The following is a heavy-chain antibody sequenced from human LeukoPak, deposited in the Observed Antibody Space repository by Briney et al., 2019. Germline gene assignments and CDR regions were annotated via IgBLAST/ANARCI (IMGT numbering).Heavy chain of an antibody. CDR2: TYYRSKWYN. J-gene: IGHJ3*02. CDR3: ARVGYDYVLGAFDI. CDR1: GDSVSSNSAA. V-gene: IGHV6-1*01. D-gene: IGHD5-12*01. Sequence: PSETLSPTCAISGDSVSSNSAAWNWIRQSPSRGLEWLGRTYYRSKWYNDYAVSVKSRITINPDTSKNQFSLQLNSVTPEDTAVYYCARVGYDYVLGAFDIWGQGTMVTVSS.